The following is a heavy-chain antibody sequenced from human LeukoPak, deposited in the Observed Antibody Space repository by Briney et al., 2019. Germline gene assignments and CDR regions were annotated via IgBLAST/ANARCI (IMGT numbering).Heavy chain of an antibody. J-gene: IGHJ6*02. CDR3: ARPIWFGEFLPGGMGV. CDR2: LSTSGSP. Sequence: SETLSLTCTVSGGSISSYYWSWIRQPAGKGLEWIGRLSTSGSPYYSPSLKSRVTMSVDTSKNQFSLRLSSVTAADTAVYYCARPIWFGEFLPGGMGVWGQGTTVTVSS. V-gene: IGHV4-4*07. CDR1: GGSISSYY. D-gene: IGHD3-10*01.